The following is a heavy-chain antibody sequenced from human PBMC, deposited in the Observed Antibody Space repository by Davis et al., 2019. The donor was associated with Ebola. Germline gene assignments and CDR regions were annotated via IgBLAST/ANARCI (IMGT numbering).Heavy chain of an antibody. J-gene: IGHJ4*01. D-gene: IGHD5-12*01. CDR3: VRDSGYYSHDY. CDR2: IKQDGSEK. Sequence: GESLKISCAASGFTFSSYWMSWVRQAPGKGLEWVANIKQDGSEKYYMDSVKGRFTISRDNAKNTLSLQMNSLRVEDTAVYYCVRDSGYYSHDYWGHGTLVTVSS. CDR1: GFTFSSYW. V-gene: IGHV3-7*01.